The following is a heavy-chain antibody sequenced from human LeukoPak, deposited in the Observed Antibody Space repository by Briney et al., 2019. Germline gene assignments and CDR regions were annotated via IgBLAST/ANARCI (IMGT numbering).Heavy chain of an antibody. CDR3: ARAQGRFGVLNY. V-gene: IGHV4-34*01. Sequence: SETLSLTCAVYGGSFSGYYWSWIRQPPGKGLEWIGEINHSGSTNYNPSLKSRVTISVDTSKNQFSLKLSSVTAADTAVYYCARAQGRFGVLNYWGQGTLVTVSS. J-gene: IGHJ4*02. D-gene: IGHD3-10*01. CDR2: INHSGST. CDR1: GGSFSGYY.